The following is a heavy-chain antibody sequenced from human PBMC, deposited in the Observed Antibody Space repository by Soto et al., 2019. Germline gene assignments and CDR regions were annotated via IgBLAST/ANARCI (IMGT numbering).Heavy chain of an antibody. Sequence: GGSLRLSCAASGFTFSSYSMNWVRQAPGKGLEWVSYISSSSSTIYYADSVKGRFTISRDNAKNSLYLQMNSLRAEDTAVYYCAKTSPQSYDFWSGYYNFDYWGQGTLVTVSS. V-gene: IGHV3-48*01. D-gene: IGHD3-3*01. CDR2: ISSSSSTI. J-gene: IGHJ4*02. CDR1: GFTFSSYS. CDR3: AKTSPQSYDFWSGYYNFDY.